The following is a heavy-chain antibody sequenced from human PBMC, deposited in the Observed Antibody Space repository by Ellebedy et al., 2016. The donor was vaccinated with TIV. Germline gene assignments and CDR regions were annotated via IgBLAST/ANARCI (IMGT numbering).Heavy chain of an antibody. CDR1: GGSVSSNHW. Sequence: MPSETLSLTCAVSGGSVSSNHWWSWVRPPPGKGLEWVGSTYYRGSTHYNTSLGNRVSISDASKNQLSLKLSSVTAADTAVYYCARHGAGADMSYYNYNMDVWGKGTTVTVSS. J-gene: IGHJ6*03. V-gene: IGHV4-4*02. CDR3: ARHGAGADMSYYNYNMDV. D-gene: IGHD3-16*01. CDR2: TYYRGST.